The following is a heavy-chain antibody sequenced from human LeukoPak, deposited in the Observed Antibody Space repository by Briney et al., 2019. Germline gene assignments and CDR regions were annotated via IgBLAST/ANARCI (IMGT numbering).Heavy chain of an antibody. CDR3: ASGGETGDPFDY. J-gene: IGHJ4*02. CDR1: GGSISSYY. Sequence: SETLSLTCTVSGGSISSYYWSWIRQPPGKGLEWIGYIYYSGSTNYNPSLKSRVTISVDTSKNQFSLKLSSVTAADTAVYYCASGGETGDPFDYWGQGTLVTVSS. D-gene: IGHD7-27*01. CDR2: IYYSGST. V-gene: IGHV4-59*12.